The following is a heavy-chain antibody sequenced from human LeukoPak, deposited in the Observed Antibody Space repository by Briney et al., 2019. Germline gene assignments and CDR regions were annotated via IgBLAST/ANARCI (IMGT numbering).Heavy chain of an antibody. Sequence: GGSLRLSCAASGFSFSTYYVNWVRQAPGKGLEWVSCISSGSTYIFYADSVRGRFAISRDNAKNSLYLQMNSLRAADTAVYYCARDRSFLDYWGQGTLVTVSS. CDR2: ISSGSTYI. J-gene: IGHJ4*02. D-gene: IGHD3-3*02. CDR3: ARDRSFLDY. V-gene: IGHV3-21*01. CDR1: GFSFSTYY.